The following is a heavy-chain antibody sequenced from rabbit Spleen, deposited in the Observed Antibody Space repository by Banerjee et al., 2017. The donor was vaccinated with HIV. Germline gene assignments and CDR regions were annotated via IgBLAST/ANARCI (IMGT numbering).Heavy chain of an antibody. V-gene: IGHV1S45*01. CDR1: GFSFINKHV. D-gene: IGHD2-1*01. CDR2: MNSRSGED. Sequence: QEQLVESGGGLVQPGGSLTLTCTASGFSFINKHVMCWVRQAPGKGLGWIACMNSRSGEDVYATWAKGRFTVSKTSSTTVTLQMTSLTAADTATYFCARDLPSVIGWNATLWGQGTLVTVS. J-gene: IGHJ3*01. CDR3: ARDLPSVIGWNATL.